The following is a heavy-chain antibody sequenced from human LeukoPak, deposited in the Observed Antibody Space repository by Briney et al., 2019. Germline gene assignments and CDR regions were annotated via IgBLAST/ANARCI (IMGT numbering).Heavy chain of an antibody. Sequence: GGSLRLSCAASGFTFSSYTMNWVRQAPGKGLEWVSAISGSGSSTYYADSVKGRFTISRDNAKNSLYLQMNSLRAEDTAVYYCAELGITMIGGVWGKGTTVTISS. CDR3: AELGITMIGGV. J-gene: IGHJ6*04. D-gene: IGHD3-10*02. CDR1: GFTFSSYT. CDR2: ISGSGSST. V-gene: IGHV3-23*01.